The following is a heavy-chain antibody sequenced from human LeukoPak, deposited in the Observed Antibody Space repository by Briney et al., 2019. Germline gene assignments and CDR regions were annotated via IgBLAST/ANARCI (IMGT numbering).Heavy chain of an antibody. Sequence: PGGSLGLSCTASGFTFSDNGMHWARQAPGKGLEWVAFIRNDGSDTDYADSVKGRFTISRDNAKNTLYLQMNSLTTEDTAVYYCVKANPVCHVWGKGTTVAVSS. CDR3: VKANPVCHV. V-gene: IGHV3-30*02. CDR2: IRNDGSDT. J-gene: IGHJ6*04. D-gene: IGHD2-2*01. CDR1: GFTFSDNG.